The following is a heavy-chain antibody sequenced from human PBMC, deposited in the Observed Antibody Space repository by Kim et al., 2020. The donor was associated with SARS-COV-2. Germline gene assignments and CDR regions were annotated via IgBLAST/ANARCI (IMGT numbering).Heavy chain of an antibody. CDR1: GGSISSSSYY. Sequence: SETLSLTCTVSGGSISSSSYYWGWIRQPPGKGLEWIGSIYYSGSTYYNPSLKSRVTISVDTSKNQFSLKLSSVTAADTAVYYYARGSGSSGYYPFDPWGQGTLVTVSS. CDR2: IYYSGST. D-gene: IGHD3-22*01. CDR3: ARGSGSSGYYPFDP. J-gene: IGHJ5*02. V-gene: IGHV4-39*07.